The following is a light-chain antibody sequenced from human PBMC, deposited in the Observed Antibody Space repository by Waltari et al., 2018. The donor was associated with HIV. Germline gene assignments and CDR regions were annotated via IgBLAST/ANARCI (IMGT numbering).Light chain of an antibody. CDR1: RSIRTY. V-gene: IGKV1-39*01. Sequence: DIQMTQSPSSLSASVGDSLSITCRASRSIRTYLNWYQQRPGQAPNLVIFAASNLQSGVPPRFSGSGSETDFTLTISSLQPEDFATYCCQQTYITPFTFGPGTTVAIK. CDR3: QQTYITPFT. CDR2: AAS. J-gene: IGKJ3*01.